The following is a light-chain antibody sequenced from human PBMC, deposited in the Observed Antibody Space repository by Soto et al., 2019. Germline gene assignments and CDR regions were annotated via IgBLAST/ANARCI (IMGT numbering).Light chain of an antibody. CDR2: RNK. CDR1: SSSIGSNY. V-gene: IGLV1-47*01. CDR3: AAWDDSLSGL. J-gene: IGLJ1*01. Sequence: QSVLTQPPSASGTPGQRGTMSCSGSSSSIGSNYVYWYQQIPGTAPKLLIYRNKQRPSGVPERYSGAKSGTAASLAISGLRSEDQADYSCAAWDDSLSGLFGTGTKVPVL.